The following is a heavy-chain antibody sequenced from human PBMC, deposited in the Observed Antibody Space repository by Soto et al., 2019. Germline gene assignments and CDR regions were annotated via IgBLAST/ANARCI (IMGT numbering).Heavy chain of an antibody. D-gene: IGHD1-26*01. CDR1: GYTFTAYY. Sequence: QVHLVQSGAEVAKPGASVKVSCKTSGYTFTAYYIHWVRQAPGQGLERMGWINPSSGDSKYAQKFQGRVTMTSDTSISTAYLDLSNLRSDDTAVYYCAREGGSAYGMDVWGQGTTVTVSS. J-gene: IGHJ6*02. V-gene: IGHV1-2*02. CDR2: INPSSGDS. CDR3: AREGGSAYGMDV.